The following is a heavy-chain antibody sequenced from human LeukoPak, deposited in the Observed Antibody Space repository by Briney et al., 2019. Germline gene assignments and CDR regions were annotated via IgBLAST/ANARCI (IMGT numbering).Heavy chain of an antibody. CDR1: GYTFTGYF. V-gene: IGHV1-2*02. J-gene: IGHJ4*02. Sequence: ASVQVSCKASGYTFTGYFMHWVRQAPGQGLEWMGWTNPNSGGTKYAQKFQGRVTMTRDTSITTAYMELSRLTSDDTAVYYCARGRGAATTVITATLDDYWGQGTLVTVS. CDR2: TNPNSGGT. CDR3: ARGRGAATTVITATLDDY. D-gene: IGHD4-17*01.